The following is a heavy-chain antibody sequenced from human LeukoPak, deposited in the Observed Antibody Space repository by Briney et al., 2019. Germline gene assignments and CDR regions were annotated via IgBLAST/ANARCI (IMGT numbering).Heavy chain of an antibody. V-gene: IGHV3-7*01. CDR2: INQDGGET. D-gene: IGHD6-6*01. Sequence: GGSLRLSCAASGFTFSNYWMTYVRQAPGKGLEWVASINQDGGETFYVDSVKGRFTISRDNAKNSLYLQMNSLRAGDTAVYYCARQSSSSIHYWGQGTLVTVSS. CDR1: GFTFSNYW. CDR3: ARQSSSSIHY. J-gene: IGHJ4*02.